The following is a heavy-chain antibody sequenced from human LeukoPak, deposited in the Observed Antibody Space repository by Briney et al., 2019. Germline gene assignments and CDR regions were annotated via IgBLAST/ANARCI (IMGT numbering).Heavy chain of an antibody. V-gene: IGHV3-48*03. CDR2: ISSSGSTI. D-gene: IGHD3-10*01. CDR3: ASLPYYYGSGAEH. J-gene: IGHJ4*02. Sequence: GGSLRLSCAASGFTFSSYEMNWVRQAPGKGLEWVSYISSSGSTIYYADSVKGRFTISRDNAKNSLYLQMNSLRAEDTAVYYCASLPYYYGSGAEHWGQGTLVTVSS. CDR1: GFTFSSYE.